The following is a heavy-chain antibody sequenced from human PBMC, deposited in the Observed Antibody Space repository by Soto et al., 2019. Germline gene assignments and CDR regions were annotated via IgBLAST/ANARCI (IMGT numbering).Heavy chain of an antibody. CDR3: TKSADSAGWGVDF. D-gene: IGHD6-19*01. CDR2: ISPGGDRI. CDR1: GFSFSDYS. J-gene: IGHJ4*02. V-gene: IGHV3-21*02. Sequence: EVQLVESGGGLVKPGGSLRLSCAASGFSFSDYSMNWVRQAPGKRLEWVSYISPGGDRIYYAESLKGRITISRDNARNSLSLQMNILSDEDTAVYYCTKSADSAGWGVDFWGQGTLVTVSS.